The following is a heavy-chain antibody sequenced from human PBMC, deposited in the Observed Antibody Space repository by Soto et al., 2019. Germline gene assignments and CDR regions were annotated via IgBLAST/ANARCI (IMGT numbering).Heavy chain of an antibody. Sequence: SETLSLTCTVSGGSISSSSYYWSWIRQPPGKGLEWIGYIYYSGSTNYNPSLKSRVTISVDTSKNQFSLKLSSVTAADTAVYYCARQPSDYGDYGKQTDYYYYMDVWGKGTTVTVSS. CDR2: IYYSGST. V-gene: IGHV4-61*05. D-gene: IGHD4-17*01. CDR1: GGSISSSSYY. J-gene: IGHJ6*03. CDR3: ARQPSDYGDYGKQTDYYYYMDV.